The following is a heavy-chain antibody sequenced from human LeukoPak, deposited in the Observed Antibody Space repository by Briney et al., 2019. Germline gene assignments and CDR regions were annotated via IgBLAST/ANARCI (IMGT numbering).Heavy chain of an antibody. V-gene: IGHV4-59*01. D-gene: IGHD6-13*01. CDR3: ARGGVSSSWSPHFDY. Sequence: PSETLSLTCSVSGGSISSYYWSWIRQPPGKGLEWIGYIYYSGSTNYNSSLKSRVTISVDTSKNQFSLKLSSVTAADTAVYYCARGGVSSSWSPHFDYWGQGTLVTVSS. CDR1: GGSISSYY. CDR2: IYYSGST. J-gene: IGHJ4*02.